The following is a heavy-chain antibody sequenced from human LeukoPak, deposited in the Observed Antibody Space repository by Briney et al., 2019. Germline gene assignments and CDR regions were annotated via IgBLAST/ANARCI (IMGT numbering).Heavy chain of an antibody. CDR2: INHIGST. D-gene: IGHD2-2*01. J-gene: IGHJ6*02. CDR1: GGSFSGYY. Sequence: PSETLSLTCAVYGGSFSGYYWSWIRQPPGKGLEWIGEINHIGSTNYYPSLKSRVTISVDTSNNQFSLKLSSVTAADTAVYYCARGWGRYCSSSSCSYYYYYGMDVWGQATTVTVSS. CDR3: ARGWGRYCSSSSCSYYYYYGMDV. V-gene: IGHV4-34*01.